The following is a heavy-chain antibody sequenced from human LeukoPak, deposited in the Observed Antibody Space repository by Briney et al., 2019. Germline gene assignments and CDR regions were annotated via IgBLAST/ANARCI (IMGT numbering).Heavy chain of an antibody. CDR2: IYYSGNT. CDR1: GGSISSSSYY. V-gene: IGHV4-39*01. D-gene: IGHD6-19*01. Sequence: SETLSLTCTVSGGSISSSSYYWGWIRQPPGKGLEWIGSIYYSGNTYYNPSLKSRVTMSVDTSKNQFSLKLSSVTAADTAVYHCARHGGGWYSRPDYFDYWGQGSLVTVSS. J-gene: IGHJ4*02. CDR3: ARHGGGWYSRPDYFDY.